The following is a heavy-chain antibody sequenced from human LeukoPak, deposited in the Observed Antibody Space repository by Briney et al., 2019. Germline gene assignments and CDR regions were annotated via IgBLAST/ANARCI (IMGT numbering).Heavy chain of an antibody. D-gene: IGHD3-22*01. Sequence: GAPLQISCQASGSSFTNYWIGWVRQLPGKGLDWTGIIYAHDSNPRYSPSFQGQVTFSADKSISTAYLEWSSLKASDTAMYYCARAISGETSGYYYADYWGQGTLVTVSS. J-gene: IGHJ4*02. CDR2: IYAHDSNP. CDR3: ARAISGETSGYYYADY. CDR1: GSSFTNYW. V-gene: IGHV5-51*01.